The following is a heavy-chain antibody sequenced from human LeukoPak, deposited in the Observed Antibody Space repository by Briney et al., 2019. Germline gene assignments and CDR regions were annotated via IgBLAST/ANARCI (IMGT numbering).Heavy chain of an antibody. Sequence: GASVKVSCKASGYTFTGYYMHWVRQAPGQGLEWMGWINPNSGGTNYAQKFQGRVTMTRDTSISTAYMELSSLTSDDTALYYCARVGFCSGGTCPYYFDCWGQGTQVTVSS. CDR2: INPNSGGT. V-gene: IGHV1-2*02. D-gene: IGHD2-15*01. J-gene: IGHJ4*02. CDR3: ARVGFCSGGTCPYYFDC. CDR1: GYTFTGYY.